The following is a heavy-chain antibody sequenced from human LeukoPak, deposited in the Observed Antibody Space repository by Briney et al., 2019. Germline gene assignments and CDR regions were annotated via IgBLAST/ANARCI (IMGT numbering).Heavy chain of an antibody. CDR1: GFTFGDYA. Sequence: QPGRSLRLSCTASGFTFGDYAMSWFRQAPGKGLEWVGFIRSKAYGGTTEYAASVKGRFTISRDDSKSIAYLQMNSLKTEDTAVYYCTSDRVVVVSGRYYYYYMDVWGKGTTVTVSS. CDR3: TSDRVVVVSGRYYYYYMDV. J-gene: IGHJ6*03. CDR2: IRSKAYGGTT. V-gene: IGHV3-49*03. D-gene: IGHD2-15*01.